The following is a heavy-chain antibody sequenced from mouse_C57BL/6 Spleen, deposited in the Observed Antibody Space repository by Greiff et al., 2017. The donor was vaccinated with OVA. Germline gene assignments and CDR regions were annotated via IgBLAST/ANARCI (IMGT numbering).Heavy chain of an antibody. D-gene: IGHD1-1*01. Sequence: VQLQQFGPELVKPGASVKISCKASGYSFTDYNMNWVKQSNGKSLEWIGVINPNYGTTSYNQKFKGKATLTVDQSSSTAYMQLNSLTSEDSAVYYCARRGTTVVAPYYYAMDYWGQGTSVTVSS. CDR1: GYSFTDYN. J-gene: IGHJ4*01. CDR3: ARRGTTVVAPYYYAMDY. V-gene: IGHV1-39*01. CDR2: INPNYGTT.